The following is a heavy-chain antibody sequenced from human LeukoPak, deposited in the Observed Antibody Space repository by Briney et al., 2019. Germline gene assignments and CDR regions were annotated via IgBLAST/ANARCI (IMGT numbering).Heavy chain of an antibody. D-gene: IGHD1-26*01. CDR1: GGSISSSSYY. CDR2: IYYSGST. J-gene: IGHJ6*03. Sequence: ASETLSLTCTVSGGSISSSSYYWGWIRQPPGKGLEWIGSIYYSGSTYYNPSLKSRVTISVDTSKNQFSLKLSSVTAADTAVYYCARVGATTYYYYYMDVWGKGTTVTVSS. CDR3: ARVGATTYYYYYMDV. V-gene: IGHV4-39*07.